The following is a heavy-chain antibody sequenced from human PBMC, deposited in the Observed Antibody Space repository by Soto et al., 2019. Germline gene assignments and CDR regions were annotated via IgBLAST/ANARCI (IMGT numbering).Heavy chain of an antibody. CDR3: AHRRYCSGGSCYDY. D-gene: IGHD2-15*01. CDR2: IFWDDDK. CDR1: GFSLSTSGVG. V-gene: IGHV2-5*02. Sequence: QITLKESGPTLVKPTQTLTLTCTFSGFSLSTSGVGVGWIRQPPGTALEWLAVIFWDDDKRYSPSLKDRLTITKDTSKNQVVLTMTNMDPADTATYYCAHRRYCSGGSCYDYWGQGTLVTVSS. J-gene: IGHJ4*02.